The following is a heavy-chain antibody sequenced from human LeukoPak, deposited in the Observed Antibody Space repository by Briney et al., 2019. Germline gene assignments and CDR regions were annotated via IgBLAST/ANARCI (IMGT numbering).Heavy chain of an antibody. CDR2: IYTSGST. Sequence: SETLSLTCTVSGGSISSYYWSWIRQPAGKGLECIGRIYTSGSTNYNPSLKSRVTMSVDTSKNQFSLKLSSVAAADTAVYYCARDPVVGATLGLFDPWGQRTLVTVSS. D-gene: IGHD1-26*01. J-gene: IGHJ5*02. CDR3: ARDPVVGATLGLFDP. CDR1: GGSISSYY. V-gene: IGHV4-4*07.